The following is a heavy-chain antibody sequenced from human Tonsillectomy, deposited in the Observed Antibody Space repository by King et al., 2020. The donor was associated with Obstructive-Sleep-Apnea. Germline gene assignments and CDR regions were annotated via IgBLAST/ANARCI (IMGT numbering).Heavy chain of an antibody. D-gene: IGHD6-13*01. V-gene: IGHV3-48*04. CDR2: ISSSSSII. CDR1: GFTFSSYS. Sequence: VQLVESGGGLVQPGGSLRLSCAASGFTFSSYSINWVRQAPGKGLEWVSYISSSSSIIYYEDSVKCRFTISRDNAKNSLYLQRNILRAEDTAVYHCAREAQQLVLFDYYYYGMDVWGQGTTVTVSS. CDR3: AREAQQLVLFDYYYYGMDV. J-gene: IGHJ6*02.